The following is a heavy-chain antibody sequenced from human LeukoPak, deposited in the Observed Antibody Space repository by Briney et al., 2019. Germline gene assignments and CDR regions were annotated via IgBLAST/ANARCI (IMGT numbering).Heavy chain of an antibody. CDR3: ARDYYDSSGYYSHDY. CDR2: ISYDGSNK. D-gene: IGHD3-22*01. Sequence: PGGSLRLSCAASGFTFSSYAMHWVRQAPGKGLEWVAVISYDGSNKYYADSVKGRFTISRDNAKNSLYLQMNSLRAEDTAVYYCARDYYDSSGYYSHDYWGQGTLVTVSS. V-gene: IGHV3-30*04. J-gene: IGHJ4*02. CDR1: GFTFSSYA.